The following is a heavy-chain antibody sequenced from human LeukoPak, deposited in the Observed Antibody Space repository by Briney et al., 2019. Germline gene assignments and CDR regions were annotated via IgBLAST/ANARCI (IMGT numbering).Heavy chain of an antibody. CDR2: INPDRGGT. D-gene: IGHD6-19*01. CDR3: ARDTSGWYNY. J-gene: IGHJ4*02. CDR1: GYTFTGYY. Sequence: ASVKVSCKASGYTFTGYYIHWVRQAPGQGLEWMGRINPDRGGTYYAQKFQGGVTMTRDTSISAAYMELSRLRSDDTAVYYCARDTSGWYNYWGQGTLVTVSS. V-gene: IGHV1-2*06.